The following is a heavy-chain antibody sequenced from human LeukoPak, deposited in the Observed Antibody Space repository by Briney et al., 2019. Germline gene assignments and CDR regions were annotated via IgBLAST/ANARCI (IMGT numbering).Heavy chain of an antibody. D-gene: IGHD3-10*01. Sequence: PGGSLRLSCAASGFTFSSYGMTWVRQAPGKGLEWVSSISDSGGSAYYADSVKGRFTISRDNSKNTLYLQMNSLRAEDTAVYYCARGNYYGSGEDYWGQGTLVTVSS. CDR2: ISDSGGSA. J-gene: IGHJ4*02. V-gene: IGHV3-23*01. CDR1: GFTFSSYG. CDR3: ARGNYYGSGEDY.